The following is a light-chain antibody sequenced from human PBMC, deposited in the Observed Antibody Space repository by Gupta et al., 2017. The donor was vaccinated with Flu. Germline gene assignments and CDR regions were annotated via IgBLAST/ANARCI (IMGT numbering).Light chain of an antibody. J-gene: IGKJ4*01. CDR1: QSVGSY. V-gene: IGKV3-11*01. CDR3: QQRSNWPLT. Sequence: EIVLTQSPATLSLSPGERATLSCRASQSVGSYLAWYQQKPGQAPMLFIYDASNRATGIPARFSGSGSGTDFTLTISSLEPEDFAVYFCQQRSNWPLTFGGGTKVEIK. CDR2: DAS.